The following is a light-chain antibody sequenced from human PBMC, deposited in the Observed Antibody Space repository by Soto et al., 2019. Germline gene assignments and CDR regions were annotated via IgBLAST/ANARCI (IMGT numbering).Light chain of an antibody. CDR2: KAS. CDR1: QSISSW. CDR3: QQYNSYPYT. J-gene: IGKJ2*01. Sequence: DIQMTQSPSTLSASVGDRVTITCRASQSISSWLAGYQQKPGKAPKLLIYKASSLESGVPSRFSGSGSGTAVTLTLRSLQPEDFATYYCQQYNSYPYTLGKGTKREIK. V-gene: IGKV1-5*03.